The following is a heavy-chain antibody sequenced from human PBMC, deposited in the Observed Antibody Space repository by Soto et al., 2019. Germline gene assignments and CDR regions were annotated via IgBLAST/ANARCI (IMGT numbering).Heavy chain of an antibody. CDR3: ARVPLYYDSSGYYWDDAFDI. D-gene: IGHD3-22*01. CDR2: ISAYNGNT. CDR1: GYTFTSYG. J-gene: IGHJ3*02. Sequence: GAPVKVSCKASGYTFTSYGISWVRQAPGQGLEWMGWISAYNGNTNYAQKLQGRVTMTTDTSTSTAYMELRSLRSDDTAVYYCARVPLYYDSSGYYWDDAFDIWGQGTMVTVS. V-gene: IGHV1-18*01.